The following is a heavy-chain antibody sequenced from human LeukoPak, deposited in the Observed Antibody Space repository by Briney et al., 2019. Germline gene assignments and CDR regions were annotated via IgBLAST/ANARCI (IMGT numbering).Heavy chain of an antibody. J-gene: IGHJ4*02. CDR1: GFTVSSNY. D-gene: IGHD2-15*01. CDR2: IYNSGGT. CDR3: ARDVRYCSGGSCSS. Sequence: GGSLRLSCAASGFTVSSNYMSWVRQAPGKGLVWVSVIYNSGGTYYADSVKGRFTISRDNSKNTLYLQMNSLRAEDTAVYYCARDVRYCSGGSCSSWGPGTLVTVSS. V-gene: IGHV3-53*01.